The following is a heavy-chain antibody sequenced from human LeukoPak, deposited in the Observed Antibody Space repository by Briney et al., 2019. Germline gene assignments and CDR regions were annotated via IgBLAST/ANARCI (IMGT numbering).Heavy chain of an antibody. CDR2: ISAYNGNA. J-gene: IGHJ4*02. Sequence: ASVKVSCKTSGYSFTTTGIIWVRQAPGQGLEWMGWISAYNGNANYLQKLQGRVTMTIDTSTTTAYMELRSLRSDDTALYYCASCYYDSSGYYYFDYWGQGTLVTVSS. CDR1: GYSFTTTG. V-gene: IGHV1-18*01. CDR3: ASCYYDSSGYYYFDY. D-gene: IGHD3-22*01.